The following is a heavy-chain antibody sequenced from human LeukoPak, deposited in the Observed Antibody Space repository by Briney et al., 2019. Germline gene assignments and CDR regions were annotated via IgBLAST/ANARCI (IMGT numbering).Heavy chain of an antibody. J-gene: IGHJ4*02. CDR3: AHLYYSSSWYPYFDY. V-gene: IGHV2-5*02. CDR1: GFSLSRSAVG. CDR2: IYWDDDK. Sequence: SGPTLVNPTQTLTLTCTFSGFSLSRSAVGVGWIRQPPGKALEWLALIYWDDDKRYSPSLKSRITITNDTSKNQVLLTMTNMDAVDTATYYWAHLYYSSSWYPYFDYWGQGTLVTVSS. D-gene: IGHD6-13*01.